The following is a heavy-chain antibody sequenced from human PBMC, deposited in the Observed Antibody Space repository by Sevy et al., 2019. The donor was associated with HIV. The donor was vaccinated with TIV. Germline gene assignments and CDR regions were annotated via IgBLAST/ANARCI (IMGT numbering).Heavy chain of an antibody. CDR3: ARPRANYVDHYFIFAMDV. V-gene: IGHV3-30-3*01. Sequence: GGSLRLSCAASGFAFTNYYTMHWVRQAPGKGLEWVALISYDGSDKYYADSVKGRFTISRDNLKNTLYLQMNSLTTEDTAVYYCARPRANYVDHYFIFAMDVWGQGTTVTVSS. CDR1: GFAFTNYY. CDR2: ISYDGSDK. J-gene: IGHJ6*02. D-gene: IGHD4-17*01.